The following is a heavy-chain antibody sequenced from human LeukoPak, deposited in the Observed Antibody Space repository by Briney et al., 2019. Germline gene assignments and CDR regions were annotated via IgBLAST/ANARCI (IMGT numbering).Heavy chain of an antibody. CDR2: IIPIFGTA. CDR3: ARALSLRNWFDP. J-gene: IGHJ5*02. Sequence: SVKVSCKASGGTFSSYAISWVRQAPGQGLEWMGGIIPIFGTANYAQKFQGRVTITADESTSTAYMELSSLRSEDTAVYYCARALSLRNWFDPWGQGTLVTVSS. CDR1: GGTFSSYA. V-gene: IGHV1-69*01. D-gene: IGHD3-10*01.